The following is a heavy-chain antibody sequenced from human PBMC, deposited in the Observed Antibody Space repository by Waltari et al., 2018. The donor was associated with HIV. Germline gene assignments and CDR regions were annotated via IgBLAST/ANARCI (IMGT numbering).Heavy chain of an antibody. CDR1: GGSILRGGYY. J-gene: IGHJ6*02. CDR2: IYYSGST. V-gene: IGHV4-31*03. D-gene: IGHD6-19*01. CDR3: AREVWYSSGSRNYYYYYGMDV. Sequence: QVQLQESGPGLVKHSQTLSLTCTVSGGSILRGGYYWTWFRQHPGKAVAWIGYIYYSGSTYYNPSLKSRVTISVDTSKNQFSLKLSSVTAADTAVYYCAREVWYSSGSRNYYYYYGMDVWGQGTTVTVSS.